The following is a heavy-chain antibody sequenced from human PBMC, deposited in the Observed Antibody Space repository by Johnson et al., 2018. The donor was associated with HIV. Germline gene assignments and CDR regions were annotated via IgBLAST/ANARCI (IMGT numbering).Heavy chain of an antibody. CDR2: INWNDGSNK. J-gene: IGHJ3*02. V-gene: IGHV3-20*04. CDR1: GFTFDDYG. Sequence: MQLVESGGGVVRPGGSLRLSCAAFGFTFDDYGMSWVRQAPEKGLEWVSGINWNDGSNKYYADSVKGRFTISRDNSKNTLYLQMNSLRAEDTAVYYCALTDYGDYPQRVPDAFDIWGQGTMVTVSS. D-gene: IGHD4-17*01. CDR3: ALTDYGDYPQRVPDAFDI.